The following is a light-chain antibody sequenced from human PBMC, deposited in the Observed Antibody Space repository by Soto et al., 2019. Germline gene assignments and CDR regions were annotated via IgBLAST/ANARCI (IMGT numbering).Light chain of an antibody. V-gene: IGLV2-14*03. Sequence: QSVLTQPASVSGSPGQSITISCTGASSDVGDSNYVSWYQQHPGRAPKLMIYDVSDRPSGVSNRFSGSKSGNTASLTISGLQAEDEAHYYCSSYTSSSTVFGGGTKLTVL. CDR1: SSDVGDSNY. J-gene: IGLJ2*01. CDR3: SSYTSSSTV. CDR2: DVS.